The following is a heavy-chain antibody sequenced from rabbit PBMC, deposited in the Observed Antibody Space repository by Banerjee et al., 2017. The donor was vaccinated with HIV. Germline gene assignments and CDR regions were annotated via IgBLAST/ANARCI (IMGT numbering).Heavy chain of an antibody. D-gene: IGHD4-1*01. V-gene: IGHV1S40*01. CDR3: ARDLAGVIGWNFGL. J-gene: IGHJ4*01. CDR1: GFSFSNSYY. CDR2: IYAGSSGST. Sequence: QSLEESGGDLVKPGASLTLTCTASGFSFSNSYYMCWVRQAPGKGLEWIACIYAGSSGSTYYANWAKGRFTISRTSSTTVALQMTSLTAADTATYFCARDLAGVIGWNFGLWGPGTLVTVS.